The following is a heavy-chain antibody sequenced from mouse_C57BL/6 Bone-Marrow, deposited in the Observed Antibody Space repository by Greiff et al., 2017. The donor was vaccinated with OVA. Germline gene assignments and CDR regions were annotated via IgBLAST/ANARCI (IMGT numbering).Heavy chain of an antibody. CDR3: ARLLLSVRDFGV. J-gene: IGHJ1*03. CDR1: GYTFTSYW. CDR2: IDPSDSDT. V-gene: IGHV1-52*01. Sequence: QVQLQQPGAELVRPGSSVKLSCKASGYTFTSYWMHWVKQRPIQGLEWIGNIDPSDSDTHYNQKFKDKATLTVDKSSSTAYMQLSSLTSEDSAVYYCARLLLSVRDFGVWGTGTTVTVSS. D-gene: IGHD2-14*01.